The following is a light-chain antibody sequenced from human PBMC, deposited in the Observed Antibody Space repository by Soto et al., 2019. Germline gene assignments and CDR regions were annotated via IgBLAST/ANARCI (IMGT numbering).Light chain of an antibody. CDR1: SSDVGGYTY. V-gene: IGLV2-14*01. CDR3: SSYTTSSTLV. J-gene: IGLJ1*01. CDR2: EVS. Sequence: SALTQPASVSGSPGQSITISCTGTSSDVGGYTYVSWYQQHPGKAPKLMIFEVSNRPSGVSSRFSGSKSGNTASLTISGLQAEDEADYYCSSYTTSSTLVFGTGTKLTVL.